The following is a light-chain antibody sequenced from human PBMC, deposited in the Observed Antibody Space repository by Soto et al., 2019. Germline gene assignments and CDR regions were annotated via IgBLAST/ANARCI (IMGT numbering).Light chain of an antibody. V-gene: IGKV1-8*01. CDR3: QQYYSYLGT. Sequence: AIRMTQSPSSFSASTGDRVTITCRASQGISSYLAWYQQKPGKAPKLLIYAASTLQSGVPSRFSGSGSGTDFTLTISSLQSEDFATYYCQQYYSYLGTFGGGTKVEIK. CDR1: QGISSY. J-gene: IGKJ4*01. CDR2: AAS.